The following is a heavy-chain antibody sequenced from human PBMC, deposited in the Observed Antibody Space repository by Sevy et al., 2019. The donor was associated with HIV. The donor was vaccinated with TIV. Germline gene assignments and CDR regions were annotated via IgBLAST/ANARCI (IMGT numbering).Heavy chain of an antibody. CDR2: ISSSTTTV. CDR1: GFMFSNYG. CDR3: ARDLYCSGISCSSY. J-gene: IGHJ4*02. Sequence: GGSLRLSCVASGFMFSNYGMNWVRQAPGKGLEWVSYISSSTTTVYYADSVKGRFTISRDNARNSLYLQMNSLRDEDTAVYYCARDLYCSGISCSSYWGQGTLVTVSS. D-gene: IGHD2-15*01. V-gene: IGHV3-48*02.